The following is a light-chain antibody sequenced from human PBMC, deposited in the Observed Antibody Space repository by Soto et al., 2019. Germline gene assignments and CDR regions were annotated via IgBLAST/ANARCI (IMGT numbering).Light chain of an antibody. V-gene: IGKV3-20*01. CDR2: AAS. J-gene: IGKJ5*01. Sequence: ESVLMQSPGTLSLSPGERATFSCRAIQSVSSSHLAWYQNKPGQAPRLLIYAASSRAAGSPDRFSGGGSGTDYTLTISRLEPEDFAVYYCQQYGYSPITFGQGTRLEMK. CDR1: QSVSSSH. CDR3: QQYGYSPIT.